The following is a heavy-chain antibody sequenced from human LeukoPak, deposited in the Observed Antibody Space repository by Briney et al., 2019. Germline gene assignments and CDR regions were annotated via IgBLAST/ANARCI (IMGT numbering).Heavy chain of an antibody. D-gene: IGHD2-8*02. CDR1: DRFIRSNNCY. J-gene: IGHJ5*01. CDR2: IDYSGTT. CDR3: ARHYPHMDYTGWRQGWFDS. Sequence: SETQSLTCTVSDRFIRSNNCYWGWIRQPPGKGLEWIASIDYSGTTYTNPSLKSRITISADTSEDQFSLHLNSVTAADTAMYFCARHYPHMDYTGWRQGWFDSWGQGTLVTVSS. V-gene: IGHV4-39*01.